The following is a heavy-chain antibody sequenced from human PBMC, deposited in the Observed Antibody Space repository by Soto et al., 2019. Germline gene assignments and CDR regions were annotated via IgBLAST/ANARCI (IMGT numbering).Heavy chain of an antibody. D-gene: IGHD5-12*01. V-gene: IGHV1-69*01. CDR2: IVPLFGTP. CDR3: ASERVAEMATGGYFDN. J-gene: IGHJ4*02. Sequence: QVHLVQSGAEVKKAGSSVKVSCKTSGGTFSDLAFSWVRQGPRQGLEWMGGIVPLFGTPTYAQNFQGRVIITADESSSTVYMELRSLTSEDTAVYFCASERVAEMATGGYFDNWGQGTLVTVSS. CDR1: GGTFSDLA.